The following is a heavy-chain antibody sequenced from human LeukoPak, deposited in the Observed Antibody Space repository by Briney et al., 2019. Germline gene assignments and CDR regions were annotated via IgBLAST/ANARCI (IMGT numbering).Heavy chain of an antibody. CDR1: GGSISSYY. CDR2: IYYSGST. V-gene: IGHV4-59*01. D-gene: IGHD1-26*01. J-gene: IGHJ3*02. Sequence: SETLSLTCTVSGGSISSYYWSWIRQPPGKGLEWIGYIYYSGSTNYNPSLKNRVTISVDTSKNQFSLKVSSMTAADTAVYCCASDAISGSYHSDAFDIWGQGTMVTVSS. CDR3: ASDAISGSYHSDAFDI.